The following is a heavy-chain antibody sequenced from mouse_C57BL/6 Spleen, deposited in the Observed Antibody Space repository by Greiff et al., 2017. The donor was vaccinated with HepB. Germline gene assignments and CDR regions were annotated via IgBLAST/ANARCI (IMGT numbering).Heavy chain of an antibody. J-gene: IGHJ1*03. CDR1: GFNIKNTY. D-gene: IGHD1-1*01. V-gene: IGHV14-3*01. CDR3: ATLYDYGSSYWYFDV. CDR2: IDPANGNT. Sequence: EVKLLESVAELVRPGASVKLSCTASGFNIKNTYMHWVKQRPEQGLEWIGRIDPANGNTKYAPKFQGKATITADTSSNTAYLQLSSLTSEDTAIYYCATLYDYGSSYWYFDVWGTGTTVTVSS.